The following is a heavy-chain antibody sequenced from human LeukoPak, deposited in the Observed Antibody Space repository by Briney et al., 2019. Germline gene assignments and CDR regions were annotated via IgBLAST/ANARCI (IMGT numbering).Heavy chain of an antibody. CDR3: ANSELGYSSGWPIDY. Sequence: ASVKVSCKASGYTFTGYYIHWVRQAPGQGLEWMGRINPNSGGTNYAQKFQGRVTMTRDTSISTAYMELSRLRSDDTAVYYCANSELGYSSGWPIDYWGQGTLVTVSS. J-gene: IGHJ4*02. V-gene: IGHV1-2*06. CDR2: INPNSGGT. CDR1: GYTFTGYY. D-gene: IGHD6-19*01.